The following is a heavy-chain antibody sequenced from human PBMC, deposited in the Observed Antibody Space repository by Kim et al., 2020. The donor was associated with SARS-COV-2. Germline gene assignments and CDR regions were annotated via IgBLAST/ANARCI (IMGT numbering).Heavy chain of an antibody. CDR2: IYYSGST. D-gene: IGHD6-19*01. CDR1: GGSISSSSYY. J-gene: IGHJ5*02. Sequence: SETLSLTCTVSGGSISSSSYYWGWIRQPPGKGLEWIGSIYYSGSTYYNPSLKSRVTISVDTSKNQFSLKLSSVTAADTAVYYCARHRGEAVADTGLVAWGQGTLVTVSS. V-gene: IGHV4-39*01. CDR3: ARHRGEAVADTGLVA.